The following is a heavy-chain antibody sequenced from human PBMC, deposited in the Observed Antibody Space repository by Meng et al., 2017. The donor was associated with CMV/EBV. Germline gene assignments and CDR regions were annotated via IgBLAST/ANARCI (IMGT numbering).Heavy chain of an antibody. D-gene: IGHD2-2*02. V-gene: IGHV4-59*01. Sequence: SETLSLTCTVSGGSISSYYWSWIRQPPGKGLEWIGYIYYSGSTNYNPSLKSRVTISVDMSKNQFSLKLSSVTAADTAVYYCARLAAISYLSLGWFDPWGQGTLVTVSS. CDR1: GGSISSYY. J-gene: IGHJ5*02. CDR3: ARLAAISYLSLGWFDP. CDR2: IYYSGST.